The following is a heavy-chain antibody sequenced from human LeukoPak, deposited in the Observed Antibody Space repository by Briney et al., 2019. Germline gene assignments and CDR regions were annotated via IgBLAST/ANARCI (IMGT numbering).Heavy chain of an antibody. D-gene: IGHD3-3*01. CDR1: GFTFSSYA. Sequence: GGSLRLSCAASGFTFSSYAMHWVRQAPGKGLEWVAVISYDGSNKYYADSVKGRFTISRDNSKNTLYLQMNSLRAEDTAVYYCARALPGDFWSGHDYWAREPWSPSPQ. J-gene: IGHJ4*02. CDR3: ARALPGDFWSGHDY. CDR2: ISYDGSNK. V-gene: IGHV3-30-3*01.